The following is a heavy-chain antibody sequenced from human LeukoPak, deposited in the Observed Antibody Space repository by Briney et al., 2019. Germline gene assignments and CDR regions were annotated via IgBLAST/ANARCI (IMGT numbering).Heavy chain of an antibody. CDR3: ARDDNYYDNSGYFYDAFAI. CDR2: INHSGST. V-gene: IGHV4-34*01. J-gene: IGHJ3*02. Sequence: SETLSLTCAVYGGSFSGYYWSWIRQPPGKGLEWIGEINHSGSTNYNPSLKSRVTISVDTSKNQFSLKLSSVTAADTAVYFCARDDNYYDNSGYFYDAFAIWGQGTMVTVSS. CDR1: GGSFSGYY. D-gene: IGHD3-22*01.